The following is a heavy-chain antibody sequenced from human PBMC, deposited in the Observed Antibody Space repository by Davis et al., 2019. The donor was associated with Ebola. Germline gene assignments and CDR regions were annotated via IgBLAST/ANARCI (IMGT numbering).Heavy chain of an antibody. Sequence: AASVKVSCKASGYTFRSYGISWVRQAPGQGLERMGWINSHNGNTNYAQKLQGRVTMTTDTSTSTAYMEVRSLRSDDTAVYYCARVPLLGSGWDYYFDYWGQGTLVTVSS. J-gene: IGHJ4*02. CDR1: GYTFRSYG. CDR2: INSHNGNT. D-gene: IGHD6-19*01. CDR3: ARVPLLGSGWDYYFDY. V-gene: IGHV1-18*01.